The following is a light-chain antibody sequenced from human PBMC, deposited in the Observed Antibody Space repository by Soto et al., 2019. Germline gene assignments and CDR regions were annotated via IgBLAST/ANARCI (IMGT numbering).Light chain of an antibody. V-gene: IGKV1-5*01. Sequence: DIQMTQSPSTLSASVGDRVTITCRARQSISRWLAWYQQKPGKAPKVLIWDASSLQRGVPSRFSRSGSGTEFALTISCLQPDDFATYYCQQYNGYSTWTFGQGTKVEIK. CDR3: QQYNGYSTWT. CDR2: DAS. J-gene: IGKJ1*01. CDR1: QSISRW.